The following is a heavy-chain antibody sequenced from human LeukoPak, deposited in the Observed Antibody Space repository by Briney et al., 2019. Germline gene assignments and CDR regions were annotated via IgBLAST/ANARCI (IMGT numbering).Heavy chain of an antibody. CDR3: ARGEAVAGNDH. CDR2: INGDGYSI. D-gene: IGHD6-19*01. J-gene: IGHJ4*02. CDR1: GFTVSSNS. Sequence: PGGSLRLSCTVSGFTVSSNSMSWVRQAPGKGLVWLSRINGDGYSISYADSVKGRFTISRDNAKKMLYLQMNSLRAEDTAMYYCARGEAVAGNDHWGQGIRVTVSS. V-gene: IGHV3-74*01.